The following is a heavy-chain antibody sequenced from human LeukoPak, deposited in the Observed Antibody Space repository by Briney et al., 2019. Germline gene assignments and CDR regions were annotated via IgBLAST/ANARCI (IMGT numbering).Heavy chain of an antibody. CDR2: ISSSSSYI. J-gene: IGHJ4*02. Sequence: GGSLRLSCAASGFTLKTYSMNWVRQAPGKGLEWASSISSSSSYIYYADSVKGRFTISRDNAKNTLYLQMDSLRAEDTAMYYCAREILEPGKTHEYWGQGTLVTVSS. CDR1: GFTLKTYS. D-gene: IGHD1-1*01. V-gene: IGHV3-21*01. CDR3: AREILEPGKTHEY.